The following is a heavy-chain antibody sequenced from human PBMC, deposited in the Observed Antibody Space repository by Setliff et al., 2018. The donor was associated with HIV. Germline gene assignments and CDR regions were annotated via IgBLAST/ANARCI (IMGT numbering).Heavy chain of an antibody. J-gene: IGHJ4*02. D-gene: IGHD7-27*01. Sequence: SVKVSCKASGGTFSDFRITWVRQAPGQGLEWMGEITPFVGITNYAQKFQGRVTISADESTATAYMELSSLRSEDTAVYYCARQLSNSLDYWGQGTLVTVSS. V-gene: IGHV1-69*10. CDR3: ARQLSNSLDY. CDR1: GGTFSDFR. CDR2: ITPFVGIT.